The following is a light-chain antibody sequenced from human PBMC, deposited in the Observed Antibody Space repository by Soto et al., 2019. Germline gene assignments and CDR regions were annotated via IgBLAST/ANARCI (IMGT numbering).Light chain of an antibody. V-gene: IGKV1-5*03. J-gene: IGKJ4*01. CDR1: EYISSW. CDR3: QQYKSYPFT. CDR2: KAS. Sequence: DIQMTQSPSTLSASVGDRVTITCRASEYISSWLAWYQQKPGKAPKVLIYKASNLESGVPSRFSGSGSGTEFTLTISSLQPDDFATYHCQQYKSYPFTFGGGTKVEIK.